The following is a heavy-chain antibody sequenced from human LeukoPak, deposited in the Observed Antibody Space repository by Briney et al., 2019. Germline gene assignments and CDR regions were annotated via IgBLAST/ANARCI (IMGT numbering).Heavy chain of an antibody. CDR3: ARDSDTTGYSWFDP. D-gene: IGHD3-9*01. CDR1: GGSFSGYY. V-gene: IGHV4-34*01. Sequence: KSSETLSLTCAVYGGSFSGYYWSWIRQPPGKGLEWLVEINHSGSTNYNPSLKSRVTISVDTSKNQSSLKLSSVTAADAAVYYCARDSDTTGYSWFDPWGQETLVTVSS. CDR2: INHSGST. J-gene: IGHJ5*02.